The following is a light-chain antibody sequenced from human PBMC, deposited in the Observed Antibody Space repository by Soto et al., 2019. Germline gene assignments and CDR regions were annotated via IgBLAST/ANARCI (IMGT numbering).Light chain of an antibody. V-gene: IGLV2-23*01. Sequence: QSALTQPASVSGSPGQSITISCTGTSSDVGSYNLVSWYQQHPGKAPKLMIYEGSKRPSGVSNRFSGSKSGKTASLTLSGLQAEDEADYHCCSYVGSSTWVFGGGTQLTVL. CDR1: SSDVGSYNL. CDR3: CSYVGSSTWV. CDR2: EGS. J-gene: IGLJ3*02.